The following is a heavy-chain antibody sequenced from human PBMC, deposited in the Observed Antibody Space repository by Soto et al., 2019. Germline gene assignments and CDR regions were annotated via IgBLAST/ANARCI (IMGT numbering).Heavy chain of an antibody. CDR3: TTSSDAFDI. CDR2: INPSGGST. J-gene: IGHJ3*02. D-gene: IGHD2-2*01. V-gene: IGHV1-46*01. Sequence: GSSVQVSCKASAYTFTNYYIHWVRQAPGQGLEWMGVINPSGGSTKYAQKFQGRVTMTRDTSTSTVYMEVSSLKSDDTAMYYCTTSSDAFDIWG. CDR1: AYTFTNYY.